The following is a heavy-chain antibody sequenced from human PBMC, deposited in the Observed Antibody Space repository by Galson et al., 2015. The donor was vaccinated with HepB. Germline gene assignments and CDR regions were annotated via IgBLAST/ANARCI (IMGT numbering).Heavy chain of an antibody. J-gene: IGHJ3*02. CDR2: IIPIFGTA. CDR3: ARAENDLDDAFDI. V-gene: IGHV1-69*13. D-gene: IGHD1-1*01. Sequence: SVKVSCKAPGGTFSSYAISWVRQAPGQGLEWMGGIIPIFGTANYAQKFQGRVTITADESTSTAYMELSSLRSEDTAVYYCARAENDLDDAFDIWGQGTMVTVSS. CDR1: GGTFSSYA.